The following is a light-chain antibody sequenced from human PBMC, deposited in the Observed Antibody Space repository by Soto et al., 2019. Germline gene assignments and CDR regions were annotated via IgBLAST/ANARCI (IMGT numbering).Light chain of an antibody. J-gene: IGKJ5*01. CDR1: QSVSSY. CDR3: QQRSNWPPIT. CDR2: DAS. V-gene: IGKV3-11*01. Sequence: QAPSKGERATLACWSSQSVSSYLAWYQQKPGQAPRLLIYDASNRATGIPARFSGSGSGTDFTLTISSLEPEDFAVYYCQQRSNWPPITFGQGTRLEIK.